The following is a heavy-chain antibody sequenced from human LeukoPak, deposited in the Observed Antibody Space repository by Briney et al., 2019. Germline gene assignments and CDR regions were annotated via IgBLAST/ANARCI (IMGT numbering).Heavy chain of an antibody. CDR3: ARGGRGSAAVVAPRSFDI. Sequence: PGGSLRLSCAASGFTVSSIHMVWVRQAPGKGLEWVSVTYTGGNSYYAGSVQGRFIISRDISKNTLYLQMNNLRAEDSALYYCARGGRGSAAVVAPRSFDIWGQGTMVTVSS. CDR2: TYTGGNS. J-gene: IGHJ3*02. V-gene: IGHV3-53*01. D-gene: IGHD3-22*01. CDR1: GFTVSSIH.